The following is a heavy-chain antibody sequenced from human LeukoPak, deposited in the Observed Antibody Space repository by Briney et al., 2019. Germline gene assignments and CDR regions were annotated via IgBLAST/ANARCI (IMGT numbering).Heavy chain of an antibody. Sequence: PGGSLRLSCAASGFTFSSYSMNWVRQAPGKGLEWVSSISSSSSYIYYADSVKGRFTIPRDNAKNSLYLQMNSLRAEDTAVYYCATKGGRGYSGYDSSDYWGQGTLVTVSS. D-gene: IGHD5-12*01. V-gene: IGHV3-21*04. CDR2: ISSSSSYI. CDR3: ATKGGRGYSGYDSSDY. J-gene: IGHJ4*02. CDR1: GFTFSSYS.